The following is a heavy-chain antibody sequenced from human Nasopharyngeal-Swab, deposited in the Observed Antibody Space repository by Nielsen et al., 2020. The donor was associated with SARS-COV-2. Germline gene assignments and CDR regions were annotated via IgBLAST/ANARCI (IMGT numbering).Heavy chain of an antibody. CDR3: ARAVGYCSSTSCYYYYGMDV. V-gene: IGHV3-13*04. J-gene: IGHJ6*02. CDR1: GFTFSSYD. D-gene: IGHD2-2*03. Sequence: ESLKISCAASGFTFSSYDMHWVRQATGKGLEWVSAIGTAGDTYYPGSVKGRFTISRENAKNSLYLQMNSLRAGDTAVYYCARAVGYCSSTSCYYYYGMDVWGQGTTVTVSS. CDR2: IGTAGDT.